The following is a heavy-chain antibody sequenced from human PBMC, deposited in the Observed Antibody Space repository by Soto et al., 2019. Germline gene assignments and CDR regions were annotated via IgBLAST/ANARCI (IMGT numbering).Heavy chain of an antibody. D-gene: IGHD2-8*01. CDR2: ISSSGSTI. J-gene: IGHJ1*01. CDR3: ARGAIGYCTNGVCRVPFQH. V-gene: IGHV3-11*01. Sequence: GGSLRLSCAASGFTFSDYYMSWIRQAPGKGLEWVSYISSSGSTIYYAASVKGRFTISRDKAKNSLYLQMNSLRAEDTAVYYCARGAIGYCTNGVCRVPFQHWGQGTLVTVSS. CDR1: GFTFSDYY.